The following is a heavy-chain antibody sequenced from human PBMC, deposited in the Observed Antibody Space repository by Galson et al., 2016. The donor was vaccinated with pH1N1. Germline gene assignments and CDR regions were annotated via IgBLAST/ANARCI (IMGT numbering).Heavy chain of an antibody. V-gene: IGHV3-7*03. J-gene: IGHJ4*02. Sequence: SLRLSCAASGFDFSQYGMHWIRQAPGKGLEWVASIKPDGTEKSYVDSVKGRFTISRDNAKNSLCLQMNSLRAEDTAVYYCTRAVGSYSSFWGQGTLVTVSS. CDR3: TRAVGSYSSF. CDR1: GFDFSQYG. D-gene: IGHD1-26*01. CDR2: IKPDGTEK.